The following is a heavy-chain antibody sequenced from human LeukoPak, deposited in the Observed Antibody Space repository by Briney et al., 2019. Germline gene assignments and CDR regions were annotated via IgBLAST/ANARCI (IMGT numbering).Heavy chain of an antibody. J-gene: IGHJ4*02. CDR3: AKDEDAVGGLDY. D-gene: IGHD1-26*01. CDR2: IIPIVKIP. V-gene: IGHV1-69*04. Sequence: ASVKVSCKVSGGTFDSYDLIWVRQAPGQGLEWMGKIIPIVKIPNYTPKFQGRVTITADRSTRTAYMELSGLRSEDTAVYYCAKDEDAVGGLDYWGQGTLVTVSS. CDR1: GGTFDSYD.